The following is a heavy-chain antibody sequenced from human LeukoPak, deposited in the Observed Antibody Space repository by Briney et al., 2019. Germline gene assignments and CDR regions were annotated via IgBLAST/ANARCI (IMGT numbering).Heavy chain of an antibody. CDR1: GYSFSTYW. CDR2: IYPGDSDT. CDR3: ARLPWDYYDSSGYYFDY. Sequence: GESLKISCKGSGYSFSTYWIAWMRQMPGKGLEWMGIIYPGDSDTRYSPSFQGQVTISADKSISTAYLQWSSLKASDTAMYYCARLPWDYYDSSGYYFDYWGQGTLVTVSS. J-gene: IGHJ4*02. V-gene: IGHV5-51*01. D-gene: IGHD3-22*01.